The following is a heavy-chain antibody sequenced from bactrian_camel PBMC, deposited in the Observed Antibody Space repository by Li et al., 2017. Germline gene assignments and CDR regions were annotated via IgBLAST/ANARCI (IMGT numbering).Heavy chain of an antibody. J-gene: IGHJ4*01. CDR3: ATGQTTCPN. V-gene: IGHV3S53*01. CDR2: LDSVGSI. D-gene: IGHD4*01. CDR1: GDMYRNTY. Sequence: HVQLVESGGGLVQPGGSLRLSCVASGDMYRNTYLMAWFRQAPGKEREGVAVLDSVGSINYADSVKGRFTISRDNAKNILYLQMNSLKSEDTALYYCATGQTTCPNWGQGTQVTVS.